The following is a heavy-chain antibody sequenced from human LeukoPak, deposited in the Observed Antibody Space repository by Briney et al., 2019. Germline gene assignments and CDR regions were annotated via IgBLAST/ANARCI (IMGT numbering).Heavy chain of an antibody. D-gene: IGHD2-15*01. Sequence: SETLSLTCAVYGGSFSGYYWSWIRQPPGKGLEWIGEINHSGSTNYNPSPKSRVTISVDTSKNQFSLKLSSVTAADTAVYYCASGYCSGGSCYAVEYWGQGTLVTVSS. J-gene: IGHJ4*02. V-gene: IGHV4-34*01. CDR1: GGSFSGYY. CDR2: INHSGST. CDR3: ASGYCSGGSCYAVEY.